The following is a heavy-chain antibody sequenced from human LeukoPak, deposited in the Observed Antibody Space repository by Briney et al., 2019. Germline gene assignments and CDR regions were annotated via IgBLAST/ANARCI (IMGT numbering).Heavy chain of an antibody. CDR3: AKAPVTTCSGAYCYPFDY. D-gene: IGHD2-15*01. CDR2: IHSDNT. CDR1: GFTVSSNS. J-gene: IGHJ4*02. Sequence: GGSLRLSCTVSGFTVSSNSMSWVRQAPGKGLEWVSFIHSDNTHYSDSVKGRFTISRDNSKNTLYLQMNSLRAGDAAVYYCAKAPVTTCSGAYCYPFDYWSQGTLVTVSS. V-gene: IGHV3-53*01.